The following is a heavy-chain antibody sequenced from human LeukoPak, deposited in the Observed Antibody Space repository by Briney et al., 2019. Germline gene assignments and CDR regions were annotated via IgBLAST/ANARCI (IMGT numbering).Heavy chain of an antibody. CDR2: ISSSSSYI. J-gene: IGHJ5*02. CDR3: ARVGSTSCYDP. D-gene: IGHD2-2*01. Sequence: ETLSLTCTVSGGSISSYYWSWVRQAPGKGLEWVSSISSSSSYIYYADSVKGRFTISRDNAKNSLYLQMNSLRAEDTAVYYCARVGSTSCYDPWGQGTLVTVSS. V-gene: IGHV3-21*01. CDR1: GGSISSYY.